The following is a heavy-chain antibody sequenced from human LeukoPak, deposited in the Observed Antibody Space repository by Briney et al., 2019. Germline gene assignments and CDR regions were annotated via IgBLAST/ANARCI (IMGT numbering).Heavy chain of an antibody. V-gene: IGHV1-18*01. Sequence: ASVKVSCKASGYTFTSYGISWVRQAPGQGLEWMGWISAYNGNTNYAQKLQGRVTMTTDTSTSTAYMELRSLRSDDTAVYYCARDSRITIFGVVFHFYYYGMDVWGQGTTVTVSS. J-gene: IGHJ6*02. CDR3: ARDSRITIFGVVFHFYYYGMDV. CDR2: ISAYNGNT. D-gene: IGHD3-3*01. CDR1: GYTFTSYG.